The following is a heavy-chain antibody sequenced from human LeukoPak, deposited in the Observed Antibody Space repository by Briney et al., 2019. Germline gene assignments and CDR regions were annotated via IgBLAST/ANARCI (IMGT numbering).Heavy chain of an antibody. CDR3: ARSSSWPSNWFDP. D-gene: IGHD6-13*01. Sequence: SETLSLTCTVSGGSISSGGYYWSWIRQPPGKGLEWIGYIFYSGSTNYNPSLKSRVTISVDTSKNQFSLNLSSVTAADTAVYYCARSSSWPSNWFDPWGQGTLVTVSS. J-gene: IGHJ5*02. CDR2: IFYSGST. CDR1: GGSISSGGYY. V-gene: IGHV4-61*08.